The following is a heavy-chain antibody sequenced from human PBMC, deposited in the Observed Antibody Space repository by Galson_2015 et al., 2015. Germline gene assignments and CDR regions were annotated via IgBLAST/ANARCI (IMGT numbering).Heavy chain of an antibody. CDR3: ARTTDGYDWGTFDY. CDR2: INAGGGDT. V-gene: IGHV1-3*01. Sequence: SVKVSCKASGYTFSNFAMNWVRQAPGQRLEWMGWINAGGGDTKYSQNFQGRVTITRDTFANTAYMELSSLRSEDTAVYYCARTTDGYDWGTFDYWGQGTLVTVSS. CDR1: GYTFSNFA. J-gene: IGHJ4*02. D-gene: IGHD5-12*01.